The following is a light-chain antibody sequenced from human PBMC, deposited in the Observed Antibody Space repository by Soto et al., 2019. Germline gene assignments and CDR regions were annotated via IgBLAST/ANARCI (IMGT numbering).Light chain of an antibody. V-gene: IGKV1-5*01. CDR1: QSISSW. CDR3: QQYNSYSPT. J-gene: IGKJ1*01. CDR2: DAS. Sequence: DIQMTQSPSTLSASVGDRVTITCRASQSISSWLAWYQQKPGKAPKLLIYDASSLESGVPSRFSGSGSGTEFTLTISSLQPDDFATYYCQQYNSYSPTFGQGTKVVI.